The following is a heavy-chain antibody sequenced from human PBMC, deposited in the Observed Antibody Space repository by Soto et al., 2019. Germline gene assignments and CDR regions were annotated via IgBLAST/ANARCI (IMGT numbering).Heavy chain of an antibody. V-gene: IGHV5-51*01. D-gene: IGHD3-22*01. CDR2: IYPGDSDT. CDR3: ARLPKTYYYDSSGYYCDY. J-gene: IGHJ4*02. CDR1: GYSFTSYW. Sequence: PGESLKISCKGSGYSFTSYWIGWVRQMPGKGLEWMGIIYPGDSDTRYSPSFQGQVTISADKSISTAYLQWSSLKASDTAMYYCARLPKTYYYDSSGYYCDYWGQGTLVTVSS.